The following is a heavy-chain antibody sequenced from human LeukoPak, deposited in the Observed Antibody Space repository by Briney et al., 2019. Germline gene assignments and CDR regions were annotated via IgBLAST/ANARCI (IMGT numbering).Heavy chain of an antibody. V-gene: IGHV3-33*08. CDR1: GFTFSNYG. J-gene: IGHJ4*02. Sequence: GGSLRLSCAASGFTFSNYGMHWVRQAPGKGLEWVAVIWYDGSIQYYADSVQGRFTISRDSSENTLYLQMNSLRAEDTAVYYCARDKSWYFDYWGQGTLVTVSS. CDR2: IWYDGSIQ. D-gene: IGHD6-13*01. CDR3: ARDKSWYFDY.